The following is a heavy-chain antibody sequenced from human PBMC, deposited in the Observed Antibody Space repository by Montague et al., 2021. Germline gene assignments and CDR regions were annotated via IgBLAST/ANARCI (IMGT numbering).Heavy chain of an antibody. Sequence: SLRLSCAASGFTFSSYWMTWVRQAPGKGLEWVALISHDGSNKYYADSVRGRFTVSRDNSKNTLYLQTSSLRADDTAVYYCARWRVYYDSSGYAAWGRGTLVTVSS. J-gene: IGHJ5*02. CDR2: ISHDGSNK. D-gene: IGHD3-22*01. CDR1: GFTFSSYW. CDR3: ARWRVYYDSSGYAA. V-gene: IGHV3-30-3*01.